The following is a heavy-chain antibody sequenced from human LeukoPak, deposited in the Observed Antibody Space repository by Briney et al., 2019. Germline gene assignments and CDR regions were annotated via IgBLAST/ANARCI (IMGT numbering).Heavy chain of an antibody. Sequence: GGSLRLSCTASGFTFNRDWTAWVRQAPGKGLEWVANIKEDGSEKNYVDSEKGRFTISRDNAENSVYLQMNDLRVEDTGVYYCAAKEPSTSGWSYWGQGTVVTVSS. J-gene: IGHJ4*02. CDR1: GFTFNRDW. CDR3: AAKEPSTSGWSY. V-gene: IGHV3-7*01. D-gene: IGHD6-19*01. CDR2: IKEDGSEK.